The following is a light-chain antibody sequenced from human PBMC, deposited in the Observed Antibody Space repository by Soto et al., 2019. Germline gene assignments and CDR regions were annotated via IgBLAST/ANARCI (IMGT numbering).Light chain of an antibody. CDR2: DAS. CDR1: QSITNR. V-gene: IGKV1-5*01. J-gene: IGKJ1*01. CDR3: QHYGGMWT. Sequence: IRMSQAPSSLSASVAYSSTITWRASQSITNRLAWYQQKPGKAPKVLIYDASNLEYGVPSRFSGSGFGTEFIHTSSSLQPDDFATYWCQHYGGMWTFGQGTKVDIK.